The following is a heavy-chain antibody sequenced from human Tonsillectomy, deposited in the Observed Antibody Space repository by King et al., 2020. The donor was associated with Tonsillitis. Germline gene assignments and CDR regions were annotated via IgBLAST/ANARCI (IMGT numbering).Heavy chain of an antibody. J-gene: IGHJ4*02. V-gene: IGHV5-51*01. D-gene: IGHD1-14*01. CDR3: VRRSIAEPDSGLTHFDY. CDR1: GYSFINYW. Sequence: QLVQSGAEMRKPGGSLKISCTASGYSFINYWIAWVRQRPGQGLEWVGVIFPGDSTTKYSPSHQGQVIISADTSTNTAYLQWSSLKASDTAIYYCVRRSIAEPDSGLTHFDYWGQGTLITVSS. CDR2: IFPGDSTT.